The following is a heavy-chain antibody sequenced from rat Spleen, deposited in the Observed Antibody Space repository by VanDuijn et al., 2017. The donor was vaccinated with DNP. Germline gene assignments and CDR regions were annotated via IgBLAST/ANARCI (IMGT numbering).Heavy chain of an antibody. CDR2: ISTSGGST. Sequence: EVQLVESGGGLVQPGRSLKLSCAASGFTFSNYDMAWVRQAPTKGLEWVASISTSGGSTYYRDSVKGRFTVSRDNAKSTLYLQMDSLRSEDTATYYCARPTTTEGMGFAYWGQGTLVTVSS. J-gene: IGHJ3*01. D-gene: IGHD1-11*01. CDR3: ARPTTTEGMGFAY. V-gene: IGHV5-25*01. CDR1: GFTFSNYD.